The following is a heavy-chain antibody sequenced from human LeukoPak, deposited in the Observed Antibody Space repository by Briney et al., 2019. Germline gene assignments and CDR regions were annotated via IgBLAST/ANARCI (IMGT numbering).Heavy chain of an antibody. CDR1: GFTFNNYG. V-gene: IGHV3-30*03. CDR3: ARGEYSSGWYYFDY. Sequence: PGKSLRLSCAASGFTFNNYGMHWVRQAPGKGLEWVAVISYDGSNKYYADSVKGRFTISRDNSKNTLYLQMNSLRAEDTAVYYCARGEYSSGWYYFDYWGQGTLVTVSS. D-gene: IGHD6-19*01. J-gene: IGHJ4*02. CDR2: ISYDGSNK.